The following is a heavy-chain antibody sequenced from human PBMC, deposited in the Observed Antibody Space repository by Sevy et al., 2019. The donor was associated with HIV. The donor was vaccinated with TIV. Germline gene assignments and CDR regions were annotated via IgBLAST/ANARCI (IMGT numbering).Heavy chain of an antibody. J-gene: IGHJ4*02. D-gene: IGHD2-2*01. CDR1: GFTFSNYA. Sequence: GGSLRLSCAASGFTFSNYAMSWVRQAPGKGLEWVSTFSFGCGKINYADSVKGRFAISRDNSKNTLYLQMNSLRAEDTALYYCAREGCSKPHDYWGQGTLVTVSS. CDR2: FSFGCGKI. CDR3: AREGCSKPHDY. V-gene: IGHV3-23*01.